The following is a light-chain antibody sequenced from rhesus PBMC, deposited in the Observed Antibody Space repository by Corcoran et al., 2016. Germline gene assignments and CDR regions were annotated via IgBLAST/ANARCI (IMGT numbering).Light chain of an antibody. Sequence: DIQLTQSPSSLSASVGDTVTITCRASQSISRWLAWYQQRPGRAPNLLVSKTSTFQGGVPSKFRGSGSGTEFSLTISSLQSEDFAIYYCQQYNSRPFTFGPGTKLEI. CDR1: QSISRW. J-gene: IGKJ3*01. V-gene: IGKV1-22*01. CDR2: KTS. CDR3: QQYNSRPFT.